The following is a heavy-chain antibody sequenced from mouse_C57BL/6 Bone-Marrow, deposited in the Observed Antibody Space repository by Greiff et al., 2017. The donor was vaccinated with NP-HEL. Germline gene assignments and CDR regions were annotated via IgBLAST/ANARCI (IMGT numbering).Heavy chain of an antibody. J-gene: IGHJ2*01. V-gene: IGHV10-1*01. CDR1: GFSFNTYA. Sequence: EVQLVESGGGLVQPKGSLKLSCAASGFSFNTYAMNWVRQAPGKGLEWVARIRSKSNNYATYYADSVKDRFTISREDSESMLYLQMNNLKTEDTAMYYCVRGYGSSGDDYWGQGTTLTVSS. CDR2: IRSKSNNYAT. D-gene: IGHD1-1*01. CDR3: VRGYGSSGDDY.